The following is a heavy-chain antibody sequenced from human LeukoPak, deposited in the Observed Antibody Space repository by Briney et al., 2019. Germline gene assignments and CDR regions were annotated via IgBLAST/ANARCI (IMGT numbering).Heavy chain of an antibody. CDR1: GFTFDDYG. J-gene: IGHJ5*02. CDR3: ARDLRYCSSTSCYAVGFDP. CDR2: INWNGGST. Sequence: GGSLRLSCAASGFTFDDYGMSWVRQAPGKGLEWVSGINWNGGSTGYADSVKGRFTTSRDNAKNSLYLQMNSLRAEDTALYHCARDLRYCSSTSCYAVGFDPWGQGTLVTVSS. D-gene: IGHD2-2*01. V-gene: IGHV3-20*01.